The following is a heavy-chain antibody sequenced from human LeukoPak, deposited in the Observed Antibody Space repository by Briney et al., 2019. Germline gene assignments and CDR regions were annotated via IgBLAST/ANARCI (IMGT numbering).Heavy chain of an antibody. CDR3: ARVDYAFDY. J-gene: IGHJ4*02. CDR2: INPNSGDT. D-gene: IGHD4-17*01. V-gene: IGHV1-2*02. CDR1: GYTFTSYY. Sequence: GASVKVSCKASGYTFTSYYMHWVRQAPGQGLEWMGWINPNSGDTNYAQQFQGRVTMTRDTSFTTVYMEVSRLTSDDTAVYYCARVDYAFDYWGQGTLVTVSS.